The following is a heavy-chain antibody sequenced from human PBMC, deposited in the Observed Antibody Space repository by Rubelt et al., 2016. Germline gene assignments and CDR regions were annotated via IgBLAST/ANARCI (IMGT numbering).Heavy chain of an antibody. D-gene: IGHD2-8*02. CDR1: GFTFDDYI. CDR3: ARGTAPPDY. J-gene: IGHJ4*02. V-gene: IGHV3-48*03. CDR2: ISSSGATT. Sequence: EVQLVESGGGLVQPGRSLRLSCAASGFTFDDYIMHWVRQAPGKGLEWFSYISSSGATTYYADSVKGRFTISRDNAKNSLYLQMNSLRDEDTAVYYCARGTAPPDYWGQGTLVTVSS.